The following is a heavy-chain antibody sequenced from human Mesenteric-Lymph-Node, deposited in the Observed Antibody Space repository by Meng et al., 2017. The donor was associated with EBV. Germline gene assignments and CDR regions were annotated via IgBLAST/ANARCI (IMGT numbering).Heavy chain of an antibody. D-gene: IGHD4-11*01. CDR1: GYKFITYY. CDR2: INPSVGST. CDR3: ARATVTRNWFDP. V-gene: IGHV1-46*01. J-gene: IGHJ5*02. Sequence: QVERVQSGAEVKRPGASVTVSCKASGYKFITYYRHGVRQAPGQGLEWMGKINPSVGSTTYAQKFQGRVSMTSDASTSTVYMELNSLRSEDTAIYYCARATVTRNWFDPWGQGTLVTASS.